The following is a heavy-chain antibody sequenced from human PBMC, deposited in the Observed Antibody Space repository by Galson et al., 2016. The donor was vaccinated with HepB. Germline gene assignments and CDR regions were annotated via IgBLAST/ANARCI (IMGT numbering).Heavy chain of an antibody. J-gene: IGHJ6*02. D-gene: IGHD1-14*01. Sequence: SLRLACAASGFTFSHYGMSWVRQSPGKGLAWVANTKQDGSEKYYVDSVKGRYTISRDNARNSLYLQVNGLRADDTAVYYCARDRLTSVTRHWTGTTYSYYGMDVWGQGTTVTVSS. CDR2: TKQDGSEK. CDR3: ARDRLTSVTRHWTGTTYSYYGMDV. CDR1: GFTFSHYG. V-gene: IGHV3-7*03.